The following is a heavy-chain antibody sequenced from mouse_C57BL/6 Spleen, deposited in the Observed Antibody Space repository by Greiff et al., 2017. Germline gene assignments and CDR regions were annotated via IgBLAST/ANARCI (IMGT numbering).Heavy chain of an antibody. Sequence: VQLQESGPELVKPGASVKISCKASGYAFSSSWMNWVKQRPGKGLEWIGRIYPGDGDTNYNGKFKGKATLTADKSSSTAHMQLSSLTSEDSAVYFCARRGDEDYWGQGTTLTVSS. CDR1: GYAFSSSW. CDR3: ARRGDEDY. V-gene: IGHV1-82*01. D-gene: IGHD3-3*01. CDR2: IYPGDGDT. J-gene: IGHJ2*01.